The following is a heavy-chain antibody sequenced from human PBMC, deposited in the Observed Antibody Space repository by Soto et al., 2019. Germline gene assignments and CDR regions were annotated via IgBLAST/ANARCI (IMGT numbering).Heavy chain of an antibody. J-gene: IGHJ6*02. CDR1: GGTFSSYA. CDR3: ARDYYDSSGYYNYYYGMDV. D-gene: IGHD3-22*01. CDR2: IIPIFGTA. Sequence: SVKVSCKASGGTFSSYAISWVRQAPGQGLEWMGGIIPIFGTANYAQKFQGRVTITADEFTSTAYMEPSSLRSEDTAVYYCARDYYDSSGYYNYYYGMDVWGQGTTVTVSS. V-gene: IGHV1-69*13.